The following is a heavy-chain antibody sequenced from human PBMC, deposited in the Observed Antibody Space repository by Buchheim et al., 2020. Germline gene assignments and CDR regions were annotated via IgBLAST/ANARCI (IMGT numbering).Heavy chain of an antibody. D-gene: IGHD6-19*01. Sequence: QVQLVESGGGVVQPGRSLRLSCAASGFTFRSYGMHWVRQAPGKGLEWVAVISYDGSNKYYADSVKGRFTISRDNSKNTLYLQMNSLRAEDTAVYYCAKDGGSGWGGGMDVWGQGTT. CDR3: AKDGGSGWGGGMDV. CDR1: GFTFRSYG. J-gene: IGHJ6*02. CDR2: ISYDGSNK. V-gene: IGHV3-30*18.